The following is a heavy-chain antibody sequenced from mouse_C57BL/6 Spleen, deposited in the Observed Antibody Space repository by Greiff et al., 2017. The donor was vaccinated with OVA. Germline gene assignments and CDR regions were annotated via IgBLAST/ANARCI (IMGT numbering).Heavy chain of an antibody. Sequence: QVQLQQPGAELVRPGSSVKLSCKASGYTFTSYWMAWVKQRPGQGFEWIGNIYSSDSETHYNQKFKDKATLAVDKSSSTAYMQLSSLTSEDSAIYCCASGSSRGDYYAMDNWGQGTSVTVSS. V-gene: IGHV1-61*01. CDR3: ASGSSRGDYYAMDN. CDR2: IYSSDSET. D-gene: IGHD1-1*01. J-gene: IGHJ4*01. CDR1: GYTFTSYW.